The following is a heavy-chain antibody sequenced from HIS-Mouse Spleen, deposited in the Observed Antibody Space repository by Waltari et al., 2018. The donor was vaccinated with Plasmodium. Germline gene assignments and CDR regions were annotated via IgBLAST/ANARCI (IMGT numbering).Heavy chain of an antibody. CDR1: GYTLTELS. V-gene: IGHV1-24*01. CDR2: FDPEDGET. Sequence: QVQLVQSGAEVKKPGASVKVSCKVSGYTLTELSMQWVRPAPGTGLEWMGGFDPEDGETIYAQKFQGRVTMTEDTTTDTAYMELSSLRSEDTAVYYCATILDYYGSGSYYNGVLDYWGQGTLVTVSS. D-gene: IGHD3-10*01. J-gene: IGHJ4*02. CDR3: ATILDYYGSGSYYNGVLDY.